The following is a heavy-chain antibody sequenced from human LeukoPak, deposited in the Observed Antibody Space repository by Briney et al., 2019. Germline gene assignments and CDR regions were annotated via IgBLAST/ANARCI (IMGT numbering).Heavy chain of an antibody. J-gene: IGHJ4*02. CDR2: IYHSGST. V-gene: IGHV4-59*01. CDR3: ARGARDVYSYGVDY. CDR1: GGSISSYY. D-gene: IGHD5-18*01. Sequence: SETLSLTCTVSGGSISSYYWGWIRQPPGKGLEWIGYIYHSGSTNYNPSLKSRVTISVDTSRNQFSLRLRSVTAADTAVYYCARGARDVYSYGVDYWGQGTLVTVSS.